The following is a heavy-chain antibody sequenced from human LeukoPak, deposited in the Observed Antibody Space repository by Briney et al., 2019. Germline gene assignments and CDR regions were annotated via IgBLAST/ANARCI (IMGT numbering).Heavy chain of an antibody. CDR3: ARSTVVTRKIDY. CDR1: GGSFSGYY. V-gene: IGHV4-34*01. D-gene: IGHD4-23*01. J-gene: IGHJ4*02. Sequence: SETLSLTCAVYGGSFSGYYWSWIRQPPGKGLEWIGEINHSGSTNYNPSLKSRVTISVDTSKNQFSLKLSSVTAADTAVYYCARSTVVTRKIDYWGQGTLVTVSS. CDR2: INHSGST.